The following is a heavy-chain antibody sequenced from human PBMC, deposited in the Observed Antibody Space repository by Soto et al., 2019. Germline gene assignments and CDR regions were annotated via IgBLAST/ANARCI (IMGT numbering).Heavy chain of an antibody. CDR3: ASVTTIWSN. D-gene: IGHD2-21*02. CDR2: VNPHGAST. CDR1: GYSSSNYY. J-gene: IGHJ4*02. V-gene: IGHV1-46*01. Sequence: QVQVVQSGAEVREPGASVKVSCAASGYSSSNYYTHWARQAPGQGLEWMGIVNPHGASTVYAQRFQGRLTLTRDTSTNTDYMDLSRLTSEDTAIYYCASVTTIWSNWGQGTLVTVSS.